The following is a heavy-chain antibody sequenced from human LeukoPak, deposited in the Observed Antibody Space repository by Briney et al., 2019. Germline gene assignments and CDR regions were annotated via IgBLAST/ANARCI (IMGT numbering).Heavy chain of an antibody. Sequence: GGSLRLSCTVSGFSFGSEAMSWVRQAPGRGLEWVSSISPAGGTTYYADSVKGRFTISRDNSKNTLYVQMSSLRVEDTAVYYCAKSRSGSSNWALRIFDNWGQGTLVSVSS. J-gene: IGHJ4*02. CDR3: AKSRSGSSNWALRIFDN. CDR1: GFSFGSEA. D-gene: IGHD6-13*01. V-gene: IGHV3-23*01. CDR2: ISPAGGTT.